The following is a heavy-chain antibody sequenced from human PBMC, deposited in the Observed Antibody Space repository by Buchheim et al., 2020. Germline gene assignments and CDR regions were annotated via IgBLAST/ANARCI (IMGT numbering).Heavy chain of an antibody. Sequence: EVQLVESGGGVVRPGESLTLSCVGSGFSFDDYGMAWVRQAPGKGLEWVSVITWNSGGTGYGDSVKGRFTISSDNAKNILLLHMNSLRVEDTAVYYCARDGRGLDYWGQGTL. CDR3: ARDGRGLDY. CDR1: GFSFDDYG. D-gene: IGHD2-15*01. CDR2: ITWNSGGT. V-gene: IGHV3-20*04. J-gene: IGHJ4*02.